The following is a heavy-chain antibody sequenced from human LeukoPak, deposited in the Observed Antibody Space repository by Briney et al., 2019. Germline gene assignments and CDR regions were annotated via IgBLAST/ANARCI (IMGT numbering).Heavy chain of an antibody. J-gene: IGHJ4*02. D-gene: IGHD5-12*01. CDR2: IIPIFGTA. CDR1: GGTFSSYA. V-gene: IGHV1-69*06. CDR3: ASGGSWLHFDY. Sequence: SVKVSCKASGGTFSSYAISWVRQAPGQGLEWMGGIIPIFGTANYAQKFQGRVTITADKSTSTAYMELSSLRSDDTAVYYCASGGSWLHFDYWGQGTLVTVSS.